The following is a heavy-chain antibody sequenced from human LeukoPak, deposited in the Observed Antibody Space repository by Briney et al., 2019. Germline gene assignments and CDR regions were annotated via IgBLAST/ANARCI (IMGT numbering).Heavy chain of an antibody. CDR1: GVSFSGYY. V-gene: IGHV4-34*01. Sequence: SETLSLTCAVYGVSFSGYYWSWIRQPPGKGLEWIGEINHSGSTNYNPSLKSRVTISVDTSKNQFSLKLSSVTAADTAVYYCARGPFNDAFDIWGQGTMVTVSS. D-gene: IGHD2/OR15-2a*01. CDR3: ARGPFNDAFDI. CDR2: INHSGST. J-gene: IGHJ3*02.